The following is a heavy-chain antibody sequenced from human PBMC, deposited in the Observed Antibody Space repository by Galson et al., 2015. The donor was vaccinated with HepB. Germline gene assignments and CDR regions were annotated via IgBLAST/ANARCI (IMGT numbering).Heavy chain of an antibody. CDR3: VKDPKYYYDSSGYFYVPPPVQRS. Sequence: SLRLSCAASGFTFGSYAMSWVRQAPGQGLECVATISACSGSTNYADTVKGRFTIYRDHSKNTLYLQMDSLRAEDTAVYYCVKDPKYYYDSSGYFYVPPPVQRSWGQGTLVTVSS. V-gene: IGHV3-23*01. CDR1: GFTFGSYA. CDR2: ISACSGST. D-gene: IGHD3-22*01. J-gene: IGHJ4*02.